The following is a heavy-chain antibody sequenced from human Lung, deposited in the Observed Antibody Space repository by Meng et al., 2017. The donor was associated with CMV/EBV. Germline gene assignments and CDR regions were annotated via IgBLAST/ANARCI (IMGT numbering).Heavy chain of an antibody. CDR2: IRYDGSNK. V-gene: IGHV3-30*02. D-gene: IGHD2-2*02. Sequence: GGSLRLXXAASGFTFSSYGMHWVRQAPGKGLEWVAFIRYDGSNKYYADSVKGRFTISRDNSKNTLYLQMNSLRAEDTAVYYCASQDIVVVPAAIRNYYYYGMAVWGPGTXVPVAS. CDR1: GFTFSSYG. J-gene: IGHJ6*02. CDR3: ASQDIVVVPAAIRNYYYYGMAV.